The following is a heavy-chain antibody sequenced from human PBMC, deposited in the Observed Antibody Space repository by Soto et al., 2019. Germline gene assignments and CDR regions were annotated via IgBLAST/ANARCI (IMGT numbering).Heavy chain of an antibody. CDR1: GYTFTDYG. D-gene: IGHD1-1*01. CDR3: ARDRYNRGSFDY. V-gene: IGHV1-18*01. J-gene: IGHJ4*02. CDR2: INSYNGVT. Sequence: ASVKVSCKASGYTFTDYGITWVRQAPGQGLQWMGWINSYNGVTNNAHSFQGRVSMTTDTSTSTAYLELSSLRSDDTAVYYCARDRYNRGSFDYWGQGSLLTVSS.